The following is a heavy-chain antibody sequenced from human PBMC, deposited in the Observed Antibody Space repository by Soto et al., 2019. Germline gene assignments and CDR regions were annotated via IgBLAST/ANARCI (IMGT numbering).Heavy chain of an antibody. J-gene: IGHJ4*02. CDR3: ARARVGASSFDD. D-gene: IGHD1-26*01. CDR2: IYYSGST. CDR1: GGSISSYY. V-gene: IGHV4-59*08. Sequence: SETLSLTCTVSGGSISSYYWSWIRQPPGKGLEWIGYIYYSGSTNYNPSLKSRVTISVDTSKNQFSLKLSSVTAADTAVYYCARARVGASSFDDWGQGTLVTVSS.